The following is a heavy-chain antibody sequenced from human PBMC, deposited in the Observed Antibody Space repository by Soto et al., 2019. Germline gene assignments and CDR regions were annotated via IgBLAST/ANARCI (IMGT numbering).Heavy chain of an antibody. CDR3: ARQMTTVTTMLDY. CDR2: IIPIFGTA. V-gene: IGHV1-69*13. D-gene: IGHD4-17*01. CDR1: GGTFSSYA. Sequence: EASVKVSCKASGGTFSSYAISWVRQAPGQGLEWMGGIIPIFGTANYAQKFQGRVTITADESTSTAYMGLSSLRSEDTAVYYCARQMTTVTTMLDYWGQGTLVTVSS. J-gene: IGHJ4*02.